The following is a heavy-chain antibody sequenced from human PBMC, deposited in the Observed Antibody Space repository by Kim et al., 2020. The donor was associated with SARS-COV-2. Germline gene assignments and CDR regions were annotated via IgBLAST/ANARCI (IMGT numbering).Heavy chain of an antibody. V-gene: IGHV3-23*01. Sequence: RLTISRDNSKNTLYLQMSSLRAEDTAVYYCAKVRPGGGVIENYYYYGMDVWGQGTTVTVSS. J-gene: IGHJ6*02. D-gene: IGHD3-16*02. CDR3: AKVRPGGGVIENYYYYGMDV.